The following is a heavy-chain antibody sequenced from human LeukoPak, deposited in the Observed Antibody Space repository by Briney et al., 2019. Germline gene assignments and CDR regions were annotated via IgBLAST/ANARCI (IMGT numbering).Heavy chain of an antibody. Sequence: PGGSLKLSCAASGFTFSGSAMHWVRQASGKGLEWVGRIRNKGHNYATAYGASVKGRFTISRDDSKNTAYLQMSSLKTEDTAVYYCAKLDYSNYEDYWGQGTLVTVSS. CDR2: IRNKGHNYAT. CDR1: GFTFSGSA. D-gene: IGHD4-11*01. CDR3: AKLDYSNYEDY. J-gene: IGHJ4*02. V-gene: IGHV3-73*01.